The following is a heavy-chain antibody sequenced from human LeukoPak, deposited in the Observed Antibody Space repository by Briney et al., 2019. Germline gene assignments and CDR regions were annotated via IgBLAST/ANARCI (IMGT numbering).Heavy chain of an antibody. Sequence: ASVKVSCKVSGYTLTELSMDWVRQAPGKGLEWMGGIDPEDGETIYAQKFQGRVTMTEDTSTDTAYMELSSLRSEDTAVYYCATAYSYGPDAFDIWGQGTMVTVSS. J-gene: IGHJ3*02. D-gene: IGHD5-18*01. CDR1: GYTLTELS. CDR3: ATAYSYGPDAFDI. CDR2: IDPEDGET. V-gene: IGHV1-24*01.